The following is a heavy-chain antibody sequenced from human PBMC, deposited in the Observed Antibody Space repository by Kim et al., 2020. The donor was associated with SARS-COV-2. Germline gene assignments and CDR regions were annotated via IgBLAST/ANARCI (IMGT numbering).Heavy chain of an antibody. D-gene: IGHD3-9*01. CDR2: IYYSGST. J-gene: IGHJ6*02. CDR3: ARHMVRDDEVLRYFDWKSYYYYYGMDV. CDR1: GGSISSSSYY. Sequence: SETLSLTCTVSGGSISSSSYYWGWIRQPPGKGLEWIGSIYYSGSTYYNPSLKSRVTISVDTSKNQFSLKLSSVTAADTAVYYCARHMVRDDEVLRYFDWKSYYYYYGMDVWGQGTTVTVSS. V-gene: IGHV4-39*01.